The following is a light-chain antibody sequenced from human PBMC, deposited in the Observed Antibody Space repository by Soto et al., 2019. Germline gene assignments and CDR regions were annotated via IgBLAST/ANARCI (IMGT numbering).Light chain of an antibody. J-gene: IGLJ1*01. CDR2: QVS. Sequence: QSVLTQPASVSGSPGQSITITCTGTSSDIGAYNSVSWYQHHPGKAPKLIVFQVSFRPSAVSDRFSGSKSDNTASLTISGLQTEDEADYYCLSYTASSTFVFGTRTKGTVL. V-gene: IGLV2-14*01. CDR3: LSYTASSTFV. CDR1: SSDIGAYNS.